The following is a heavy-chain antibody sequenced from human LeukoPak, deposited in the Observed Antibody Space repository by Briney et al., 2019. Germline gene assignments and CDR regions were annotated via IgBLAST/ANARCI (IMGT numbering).Heavy chain of an antibody. Sequence: ASVKVSCKASGYTFTSYGISWVRQAPGQGLEGMGWISAYNGNTNYAQKLQGRVTMTTDTSTSTAYMELRSLRSVDTAVYYCARQVHYYGSGSSWPPFDPWGQGTLVTVSS. D-gene: IGHD3-10*01. CDR3: ARQVHYYGSGSSWPPFDP. V-gene: IGHV1-18*01. CDR2: ISAYNGNT. J-gene: IGHJ5*02. CDR1: GYTFTSYG.